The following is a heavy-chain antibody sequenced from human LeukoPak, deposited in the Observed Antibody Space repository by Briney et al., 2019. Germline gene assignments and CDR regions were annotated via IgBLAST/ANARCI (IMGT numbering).Heavy chain of an antibody. CDR2: ISDSGTDT. CDR1: GFTFSYYA. Sequence: GGSLRLSCAASGFTFSYYAMSWVRQAPGKGLEWVSVISDSGTDTSYADSGRGRFTISRGNSKNTLYLQMNSLRAEDTAVYYCAKTDCTSSSCYTIDYWGQGTLVTVSS. D-gene: IGHD2-2*02. V-gene: IGHV3-23*01. CDR3: AKTDCTSSSCYTIDY. J-gene: IGHJ4*02.